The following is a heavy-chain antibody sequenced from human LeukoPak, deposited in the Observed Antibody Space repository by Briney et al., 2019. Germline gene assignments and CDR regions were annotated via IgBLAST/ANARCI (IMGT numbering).Heavy chain of an antibody. D-gene: IGHD3-10*01. CDR1: GFTFSSYA. Sequence: GGSLRPSCAASGFTFSSYAISWVRQAPGKGLEWVAAISGSGGSTYYADSVKGRFTISRDNAKNSLYLQMNSLRADDTAVYYCARFAAGGSYYYYMDVWGKGTTVTVSS. CDR2: ISGSGGST. V-gene: IGHV3-23*01. CDR3: ARFAAGGSYYYYMDV. J-gene: IGHJ6*03.